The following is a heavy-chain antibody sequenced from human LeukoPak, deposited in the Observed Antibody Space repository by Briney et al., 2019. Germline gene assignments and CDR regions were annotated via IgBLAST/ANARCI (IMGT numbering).Heavy chain of an antibody. V-gene: IGHV3-21*01. D-gene: IGHD5-18*01. CDR3: ANDRYSYGDYYFDY. CDR2: ISSSSSYI. CDR1: GFTFSSYS. Sequence: GGSLRLSCAASGFTFSSYSMNWVRQAPGKGLEWVSSISSSSSYIYYADSVKGRFTISRDNAKNSLYLQMNSLRAEDTAVYYCANDRYSYGDYYFDYWGQGTLVTVSS. J-gene: IGHJ4*02.